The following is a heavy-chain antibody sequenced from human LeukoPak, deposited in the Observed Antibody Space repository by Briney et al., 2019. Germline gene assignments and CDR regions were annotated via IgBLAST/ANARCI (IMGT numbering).Heavy chain of an antibody. D-gene: IGHD3-10*01. Sequence: SETLSLTCTVSGGSISSGSYYWSWIRQPAGKGLEWIGRIYTSGSTNYNPSLKSRVTISVDTSKNQFSLKLSSVTAADTAVYYCARDRGVDYGMDVWGQGTTVTVSS. V-gene: IGHV4-61*02. CDR2: IYTSGST. CDR3: ARDRGVDYGMDV. J-gene: IGHJ6*02. CDR1: GGSISSGSYY.